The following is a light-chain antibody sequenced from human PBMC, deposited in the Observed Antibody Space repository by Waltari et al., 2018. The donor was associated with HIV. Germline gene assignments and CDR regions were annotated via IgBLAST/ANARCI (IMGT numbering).Light chain of an antibody. CDR3: QAWDSSSAVV. CDR2: QNN. J-gene: IGLJ3*02. Sequence: SYKLTQPSSLSVSPGQTASITCSGDKLGDTYASWYQQKPGQSPDLVIYQNNKRPSGIPARFSGSNSGDTAALTISGTQAVDEAHYYCQAWDSSSAVVFGGGTKLTVL. V-gene: IGLV3-1*01. CDR1: KLGDTY.